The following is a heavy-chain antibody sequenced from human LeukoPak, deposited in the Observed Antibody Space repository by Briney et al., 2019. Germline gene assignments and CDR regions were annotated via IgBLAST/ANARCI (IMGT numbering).Heavy chain of an antibody. J-gene: IGHJ4*02. V-gene: IGHV1-69*04. Sequence: SVKVSCKASGGTFSSYAISWVRQAPGQGLEWMGRIIPILGIANYAQKFQGRVTITADKSTSTAYMELSSLRSEDTAVYYCAPRHCESNFCYPGFDYWGQGALVTVSS. CDR1: GGTFSSYA. CDR3: APRHCESNFCYPGFDY. CDR2: IIPILGIA. D-gene: IGHD2-2*01.